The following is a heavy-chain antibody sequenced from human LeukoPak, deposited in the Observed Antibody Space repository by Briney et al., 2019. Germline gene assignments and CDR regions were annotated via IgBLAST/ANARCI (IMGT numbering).Heavy chain of an antibody. Sequence: SETLSLTCTVSGGSISSSSYYWGWIRQPPGKGLEWIGSIYYSGSTYYNPSLKSRVTISVDTSKNQFSLKLTSVTAADTATYYCARETTLAGFASGLGFNYWGQGILVTVSS. J-gene: IGHJ4*02. D-gene: IGHD6-19*01. CDR2: IYYSGST. CDR1: GGSISSSSYY. V-gene: IGHV4-39*07. CDR3: ARETTLAGFASGLGFNY.